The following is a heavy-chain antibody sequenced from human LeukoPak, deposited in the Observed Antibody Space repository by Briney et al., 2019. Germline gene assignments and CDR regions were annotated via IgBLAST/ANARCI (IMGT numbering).Heavy chain of an antibody. D-gene: IGHD6-13*01. Sequence: GGSLRLSCAASGFTFSDYYMSWIRQAPGTGLEWVSYISSSGSTIYYADSVKGRFTISRDNAEKSLYLQMNSLRAEDTAVYYCARVAADGPDYWGQGTLVTVSS. CDR2: ISSSGSTI. CDR1: GFTFSDYY. J-gene: IGHJ4*02. V-gene: IGHV3-11*01. CDR3: ARVAADGPDY.